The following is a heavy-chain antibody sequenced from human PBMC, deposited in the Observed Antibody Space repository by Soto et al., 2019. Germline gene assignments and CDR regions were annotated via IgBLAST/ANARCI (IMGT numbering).Heavy chain of an antibody. V-gene: IGHV1-2*04. D-gene: IGHD2-21*01. CDR3: AIGEGGPRWGSIDY. Sequence: QVQLVQSGAEVKKPGASVKVSCKASGYTFTGYYMHWVRQAPGQGLEWMGWINPNSGDTNYAQKFQGWVTMXXXTXXSTAYMKMRRLRSDDTAVYYCAIGEGGPRWGSIDYWGQGTLVTVSS. CDR2: INPNSGDT. J-gene: IGHJ4*02. CDR1: GYTFTGYY.